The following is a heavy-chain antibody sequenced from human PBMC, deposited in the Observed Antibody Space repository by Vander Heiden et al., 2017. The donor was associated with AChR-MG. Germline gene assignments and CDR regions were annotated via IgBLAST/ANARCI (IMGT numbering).Heavy chain of an antibody. CDR3: ARDRERITSGGVAKGMDV. Sequence: QVPLVQSGAEVTKPGSSVKLSCKASGGTFRRYAIRWVRQAPGQGLEWMGGMIPIFGTANYAEKFQGRGTITADKSTSTAYRELSSLRSEETAVYYCARDRERITSGGVAKGMDVWGKGTTVTVSS. D-gene: IGHD3-3*01. CDR1: GGTFRRYA. J-gene: IGHJ6*03. V-gene: IGHV1-69*06. CDR2: MIPIFGTA.